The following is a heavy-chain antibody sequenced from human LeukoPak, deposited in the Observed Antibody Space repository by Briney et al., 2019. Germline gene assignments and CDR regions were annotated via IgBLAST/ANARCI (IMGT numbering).Heavy chain of an antibody. V-gene: IGHV4-34*01. CDR3: ASGTWDYGDSTLFYFDY. Sequence: PSETLSLTCAVYGGSFSGYYWSWIRQPPGKGLEWIGEINHSGSTNYNPSLKSRVTISVDTSKNQFSLKLSSVTAADTAVYYCASGTWDYGDSTLFYFDYWGQGTLVTVSS. CDR2: INHSGST. CDR1: GGSFSGYY. D-gene: IGHD4-17*01. J-gene: IGHJ4*02.